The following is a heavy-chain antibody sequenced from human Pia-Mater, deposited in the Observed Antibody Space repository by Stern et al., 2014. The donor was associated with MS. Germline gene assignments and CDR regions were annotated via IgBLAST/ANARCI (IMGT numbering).Heavy chain of an antibody. CDR1: GYTFTTCA. Sequence: QVQLEQSGPELKKPWASVKVSCPASGYTFTTCAINWVRQGPGQGLEWMGWSDTNTGNRTYAHGFTGRFVLSLVTSVRTAYPQISSLKADDTAVYYCARAKPHYDGTKYGMDVWGQGTTVTVSS. CDR2: SDTNTGNR. CDR3: ARAKPHYDGTKYGMDV. J-gene: IGHJ6*02. V-gene: IGHV7-4-1*02. D-gene: IGHD3-10*01.